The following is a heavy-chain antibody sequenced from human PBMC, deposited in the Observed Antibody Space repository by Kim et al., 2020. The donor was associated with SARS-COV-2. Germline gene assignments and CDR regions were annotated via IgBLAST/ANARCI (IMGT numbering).Heavy chain of an antibody. D-gene: IGHD4-17*01. Sequence: SETLSLTCTVSGGSISSSSYYWGWIRQPPGKGLEWIGSIYYSGSTYYNPSLKSRVTISVDTSKNQFSLKLSSVTAADTAVYYCARHFDYGEPRVPDYFDYWGQGTLVTVSS. V-gene: IGHV4-39*01. CDR2: IYYSGST. J-gene: IGHJ4*02. CDR3: ARHFDYGEPRVPDYFDY. CDR1: GGSISSSSYY.